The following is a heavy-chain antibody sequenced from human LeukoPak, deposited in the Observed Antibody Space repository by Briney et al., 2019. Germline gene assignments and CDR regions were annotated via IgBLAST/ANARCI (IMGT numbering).Heavy chain of an antibody. V-gene: IGHV4-34*01. D-gene: IGHD3-10*01. Sequence: SETLSLTCAVYGGSFSGYYWSWIRQPPGKGLEWIGEINHSGSTNYNPSLKSRVTISVDTSKNQFSLKLSSVTAADTAVYYCARGRVAWMVQGVRVFDYWGQGTLVTVSS. CDR3: ARGRVAWMVQGVRVFDY. CDR2: INHSGST. J-gene: IGHJ4*02. CDR1: GGSFSGYY.